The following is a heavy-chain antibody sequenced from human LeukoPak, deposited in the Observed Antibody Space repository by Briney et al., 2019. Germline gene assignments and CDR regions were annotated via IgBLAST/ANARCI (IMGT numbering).Heavy chain of an antibody. CDR1: GGSISSYY. CDR3: ARHTPGVRVAAAGSPYWYFDL. Sequence: SETLSLTCTVSGGSISSYYWSWIRQPLGKGLEWIGYIYYSGSTNYNPSLKSRVTISVDTSKNQFSLKLSSVTAADTAVYYCARHTPGVRVAAAGSPYWYFDLWGRGTLVTVSS. V-gene: IGHV4-59*08. J-gene: IGHJ2*01. CDR2: IYYSGST. D-gene: IGHD6-13*01.